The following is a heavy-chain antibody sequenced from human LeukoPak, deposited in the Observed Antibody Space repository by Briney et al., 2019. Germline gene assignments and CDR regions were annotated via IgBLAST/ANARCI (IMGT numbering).Heavy chain of an antibody. CDR3: ARDLVAFDY. CDR2: IYYSGNT. J-gene: IGHJ4*02. CDR1: GGSIGSSSYY. D-gene: IGHD2-15*01. V-gene: IGHV4-39*07. Sequence: PSVTLSLTCTASGGSIGSSSYYWGWIRQPPGKGLEWIGSIYYSGNTYYNPSLKSRVTISVDTSKNQFSLKLSSVTAADTAVYYCARDLVAFDYWGQGALVIVSS.